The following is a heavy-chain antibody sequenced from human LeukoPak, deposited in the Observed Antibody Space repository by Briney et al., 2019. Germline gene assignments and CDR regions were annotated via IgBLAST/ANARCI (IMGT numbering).Heavy chain of an antibody. CDR1: GFTFSSYG. CDR2: ISYDGSNK. Sequence: PGGSLRLSCAASGFTFSSYGMHWVRQAPGKGLEWVAVISYDGSNKYYADSVKGRFTISRDNSKNTLYLQMNSLRAEDTAVYYCAKDRSIAAAGMFCDYWGQGTLVTVSS. J-gene: IGHJ4*02. D-gene: IGHD6-13*01. CDR3: AKDRSIAAAGMFCDY. V-gene: IGHV3-30*18.